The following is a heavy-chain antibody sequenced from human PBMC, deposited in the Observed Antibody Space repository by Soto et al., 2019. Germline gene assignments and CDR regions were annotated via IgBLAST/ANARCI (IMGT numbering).Heavy chain of an antibody. Sequence: QITLKESGPTLVKPTQTLALTCTFSGFSLSTNGVGVGWIRQPPGEALDWLALVFWDGDRRYSPSLRNRLTITEYTSSNQVVLTVTNMDPVDTTTYYCVHSVRDRSCNGGDCYYFDYWGQGTLVTVSS. CDR3: VHSVRDRSCNGGDCYYFDY. CDR1: GFSLSTNGVG. J-gene: IGHJ4*02. V-gene: IGHV2-5*02. CDR2: VFWDGDR. D-gene: IGHD2-21*02.